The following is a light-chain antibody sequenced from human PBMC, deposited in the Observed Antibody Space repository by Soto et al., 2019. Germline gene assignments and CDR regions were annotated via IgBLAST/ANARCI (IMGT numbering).Light chain of an antibody. V-gene: IGLV2-14*01. CDR3: SSYRSSTTPVV. Sequence: QSALTQPASVSGSPGQSITISCTGTSSDVGGYNFVSWYQHHPGKAPKLMIFEVSNRPSGVSNRFSGSKSGNTASLTISRLQAEDEADYYCSSYRSSTTPVVLGGGTKLTVL. CDR1: SSDVGGYNF. CDR2: EVS. J-gene: IGLJ2*01.